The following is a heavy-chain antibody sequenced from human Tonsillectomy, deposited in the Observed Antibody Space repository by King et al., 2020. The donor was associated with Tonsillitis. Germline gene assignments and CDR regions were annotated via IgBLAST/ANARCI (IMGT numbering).Heavy chain of an antibody. V-gene: IGHV2-5*01. CDR1: GFSLSTSGVA. CDR3: ARGRVVVAGYYYYGMDV. D-gene: IGHD2-15*01. Sequence: TLKESGPTLAKPTQTLTLTCTFSGFSLSTSGVAVGWIRQPPGKALEWLALIYWNDDKRYSPSLKSRLTITKDTFKNQVVLTMTNMDPVDTATYYCARGRVVVAGYYYYGMDVWGQGTTVTVSS. J-gene: IGHJ6*02. CDR2: IYWNDDK.